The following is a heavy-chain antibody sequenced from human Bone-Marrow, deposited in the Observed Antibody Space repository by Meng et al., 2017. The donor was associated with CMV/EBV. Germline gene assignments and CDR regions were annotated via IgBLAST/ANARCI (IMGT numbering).Heavy chain of an antibody. V-gene: IGHV3-30*02. J-gene: IGHJ4*02. CDR1: GFTFSTYG. Sequence: GESLKISCAASGFTFSTYGIHWVPQAPGKGLEWVAFIRYDGSKKCYVDSVKGRFPISRDNSNNTLYLQMNSLRAEDTAVYYCARGTIRDYWGQGTLVTVSS. D-gene: IGHD2-2*01. CDR3: ARGTIRDY. CDR2: IRYDGSKK.